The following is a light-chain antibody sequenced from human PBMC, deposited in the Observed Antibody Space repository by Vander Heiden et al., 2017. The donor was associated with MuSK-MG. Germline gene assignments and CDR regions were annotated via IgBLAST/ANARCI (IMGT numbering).Light chain of an antibody. J-gene: IGKJ3*01. CDR3: QQYYSPPFT. CDR1: QSVLYTSNNKNY. CDR2: WAS. Sequence: DIVMTQSPDSLGVSLGERATITCKSSQSVLYTSNNKNYLAWYQQKPGQPPKLLIYWASTRQSGVPERFSGSGSGTDFTLTINTLQAEDLAVYSCQQYYSPPFTFGPGTTVEIK. V-gene: IGKV4-1*01.